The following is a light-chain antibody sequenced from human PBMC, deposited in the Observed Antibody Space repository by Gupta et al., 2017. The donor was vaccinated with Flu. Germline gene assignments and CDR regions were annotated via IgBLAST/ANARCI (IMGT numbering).Light chain of an antibody. Sequence: PGTLSLPPGERATLSCRASQRVGSSYLAWHQQKPGQAPRLLIYGASSRATGIPDRFSGSGSGTDFTLTISRLEPEDFAVYYCQEYGSSRTFGQGTKVEIK. V-gene: IGKV3-20*01. J-gene: IGKJ1*01. CDR3: QEYGSSRT. CDR2: GAS. CDR1: QRVGSSY.